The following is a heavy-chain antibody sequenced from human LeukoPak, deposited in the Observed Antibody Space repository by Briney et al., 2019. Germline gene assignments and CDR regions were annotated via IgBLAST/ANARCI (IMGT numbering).Heavy chain of an antibody. Sequence: GGSLRLSCAAPGFTFSDYWMDWARQAPGKGLEWVANIKPDGSEIYYVDAVKGRFTISRDNAKNSLYLQMNSLRAEDTAVYYRTRSLDYWGQGTLVTVSS. CDR2: IKPDGSEI. V-gene: IGHV3-7*02. CDR1: GFTFSDYW. CDR3: TRSLDY. J-gene: IGHJ4*02. D-gene: IGHD2-15*01.